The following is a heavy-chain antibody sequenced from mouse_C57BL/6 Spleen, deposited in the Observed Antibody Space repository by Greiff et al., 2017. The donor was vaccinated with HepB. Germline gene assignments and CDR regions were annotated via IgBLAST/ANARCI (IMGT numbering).Heavy chain of an antibody. CDR3: AREQNGYGDY. CDR2: ISDGGSYT. J-gene: IGHJ2*01. V-gene: IGHV5-4*01. D-gene: IGHD2-2*01. CDR1: GFTFSSYA. Sequence: EVNVVESGGGLVKPGGSLKLSCAASGFTFSSYAMSWVRQTPEKRLEWVATISDGGSYTYYPDNVKGRFTISRDNAKNNLYLQMSHLKSEDTAMYYCAREQNGYGDYWGQGTTLTVSS.